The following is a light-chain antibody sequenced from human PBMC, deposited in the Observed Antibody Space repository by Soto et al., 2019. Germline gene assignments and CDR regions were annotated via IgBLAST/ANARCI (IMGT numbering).Light chain of an antibody. Sequence: DIVMTQSPDSLAVSLGERATINRKSSQSVLYSSNNNNYLAWYQQKPGQPPRLLIYWASTREFGVPDRFSGSGSGTDFTLTISSLQAEDVAVYYCQQFYSTPYTFGQGTKLEIK. J-gene: IGKJ2*01. CDR1: QSVLYSSNNNNY. V-gene: IGKV4-1*01. CDR2: WAS. CDR3: QQFYSTPYT.